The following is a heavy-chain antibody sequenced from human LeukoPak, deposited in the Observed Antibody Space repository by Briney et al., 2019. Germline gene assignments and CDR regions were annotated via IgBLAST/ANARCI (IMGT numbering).Heavy chain of an antibody. J-gene: IGHJ6*02. CDR1: GYTFTSYD. Sequence: GASVKVSCKASGYTFTSYDLNWVRQATGQGLEWMGWMNPNSGNTGYAQKFQGRVTMTRDTSTSTVYMELSSLRSEDTAVYYCARDLLQLPRSVHGMDVWGQGTTVTVSS. CDR2: MNPNSGNT. CDR3: ARDLLQLPRSVHGMDV. V-gene: IGHV1-8*01. D-gene: IGHD2-2*01.